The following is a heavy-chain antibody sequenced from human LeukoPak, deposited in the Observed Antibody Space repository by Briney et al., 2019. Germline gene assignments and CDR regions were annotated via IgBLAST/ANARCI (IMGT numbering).Heavy chain of an antibody. D-gene: IGHD3-9*01. Sequence: ASVKASCKASGYTFTSYYMHWVRQAPGQGLEWMGIINPSGGSTSYAQKFQGRVTMTRDMSTSTVYMELSSLRSEDTAVYYCARDGDILTGPPYWFDPWGQGTLVTVSS. CDR2: INPSGGST. J-gene: IGHJ5*02. CDR1: GYTFTSYY. CDR3: ARDGDILTGPPYWFDP. V-gene: IGHV1-46*01.